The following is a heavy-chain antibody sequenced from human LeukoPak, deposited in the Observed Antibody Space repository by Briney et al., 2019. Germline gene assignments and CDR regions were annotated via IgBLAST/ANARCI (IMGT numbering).Heavy chain of an antibody. J-gene: IGHJ2*01. D-gene: IGHD3-16*02. CDR2: IRYDGSNK. CDR3: AREEHYRRYFAL. Sequence: PGGSLRLSCEASGFTFSSYGMHWVRQAPGKGLEWVAFIRYDGSNKYYADSVKGRFTISRDNSKNTLYLQMNTLRAEDTAVYFCAREEHYRRYFALWGRGTLVTVSS. V-gene: IGHV3-30*02. CDR1: GFTFSSYG.